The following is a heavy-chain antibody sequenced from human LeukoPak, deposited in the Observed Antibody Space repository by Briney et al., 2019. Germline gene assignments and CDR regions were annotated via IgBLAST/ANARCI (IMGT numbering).Heavy chain of an antibody. Sequence: PGGSLRLSCAASGFTFSSYGMHWVRQAPGKGLEWVSGISASGVITQYADSVKGRFTISRDNAKNSLYLQMNSLRAEDTAIYYCTRVGYIDEGIDYWGQGTLVTVSS. CDR1: GFTFSSYG. CDR2: ISASGVIT. CDR3: TRVGYIDEGIDY. V-gene: IGHV3-21*06. J-gene: IGHJ4*02. D-gene: IGHD5-24*01.